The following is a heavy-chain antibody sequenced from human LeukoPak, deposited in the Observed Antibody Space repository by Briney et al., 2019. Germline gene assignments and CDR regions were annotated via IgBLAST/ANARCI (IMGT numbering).Heavy chain of an antibody. D-gene: IGHD3-22*01. CDR2: IWYDGTNK. CDR3: AKDLIVEAEDRSFRGDH. V-gene: IGHV3-33*06. Sequence: PGGSLRLSCAASGFTFSSYAMHWVRQAPGKGLEWVAVIWYDGTNKYCADSLKGRFTISRDNSKNTLYLQMNSLRVEDTAVYYCAKDLIVEAEDRSFRGDHWGQGTLVTVSS. CDR1: GFTFSSYA. J-gene: IGHJ4*02.